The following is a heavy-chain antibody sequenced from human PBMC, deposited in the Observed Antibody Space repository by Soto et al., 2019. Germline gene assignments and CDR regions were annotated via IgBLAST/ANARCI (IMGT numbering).Heavy chain of an antibody. CDR1: GFTVSSNY. CDR3: ARVGLDGSGNYYYYGMDV. CDR2: IYSGGST. D-gene: IGHD3-10*01. Sequence: GSLRLSCAASGFTVSSNYMSWVRQAPGKGLEWVSVIYSGGSTYYADSVKGRITISRDNSKNTLYRQRNSLSAEDTAVYYCARVGLDGSGNYYYYGMDVWGQGTTVTVSS. V-gene: IGHV3-53*01. J-gene: IGHJ6*02.